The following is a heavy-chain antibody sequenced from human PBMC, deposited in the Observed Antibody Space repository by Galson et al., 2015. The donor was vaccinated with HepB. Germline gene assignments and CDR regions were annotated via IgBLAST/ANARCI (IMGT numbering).Heavy chain of an antibody. CDR3: ARDSDTYYDYVWGSYGPGWFDP. Sequence: SLRLSCAASGFTFSSYWMSWVRQAPGKGLEWVANIKQDGSEKYYADSVKGRFTISRDNAKNSLYLQMNSLRAEDTAVYYCARDSDTYYDYVWGSYGPGWFDPWGQGTLVTVSS. J-gene: IGHJ5*02. CDR1: GFTFSSYW. D-gene: IGHD3-16*01. CDR2: IKQDGSEK. V-gene: IGHV3-7*01.